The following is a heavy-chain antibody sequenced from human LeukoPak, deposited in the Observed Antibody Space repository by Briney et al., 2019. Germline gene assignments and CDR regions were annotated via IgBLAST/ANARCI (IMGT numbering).Heavy chain of an antibody. CDR2: IYSGGDT. J-gene: IGHJ5*02. Sequence: GGSLRLSCAASGFTVSDNYMSWVRQAPGEGLEWVSLIYSGGDTFYADSVKGRFTISRDNSKNTLYLQMSSLRAEDTAVYYCAKDLSRAVAADWFDPWDQGSLVTVSS. D-gene: IGHD6-19*01. CDR1: GFTVSDNY. V-gene: IGHV3-53*01. CDR3: AKDLSRAVAADWFDP.